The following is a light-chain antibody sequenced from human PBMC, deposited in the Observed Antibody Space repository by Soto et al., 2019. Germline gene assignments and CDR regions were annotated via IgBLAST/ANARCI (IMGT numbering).Light chain of an antibody. J-gene: IGLJ1*01. CDR1: SSNIGSNT. Sequence: QSVVTQPSSASGTPGQRVTISCSGSSSNIGSNTVNWYQQFPETAPKLLISGTHQRPSGVPDRFSGSKSGTSASLAISGLQSEDEADYYCATWDDSLNVYVFGTGTKLTVL. CDR2: GTH. V-gene: IGLV1-44*01. CDR3: ATWDDSLNVYV.